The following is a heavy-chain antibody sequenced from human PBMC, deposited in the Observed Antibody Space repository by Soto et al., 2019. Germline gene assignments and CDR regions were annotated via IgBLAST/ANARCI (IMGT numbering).Heavy chain of an antibody. Sequence: QVQLVQSGAEVRKPGSSVKVSCKASGGSLKGYGIGWVRQAPGQGLEWMGGVSPLFGAANYAQKFQARVTIIADASTSTANTTLSSLTSDDTALYYCARVPYYVSASYSPYAMDVWGQGTLVTVSS. V-gene: IGHV1-69*01. CDR2: VSPLFGAA. D-gene: IGHD3-10*01. J-gene: IGHJ6*02. CDR3: ARVPYYVSASYSPYAMDV. CDR1: GGSLKGYG.